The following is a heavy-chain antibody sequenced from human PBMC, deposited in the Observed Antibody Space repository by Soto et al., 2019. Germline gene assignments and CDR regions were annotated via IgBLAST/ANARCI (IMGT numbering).Heavy chain of an antibody. V-gene: IGHV4-39*01. J-gene: IGHJ5*02. CDR3: ARFITWFDP. D-gene: IGHD3-10*01. CDR2: IYYSGST. CDR1: GGSISSSSYY. Sequence: KASETLSLTCTVSGGSISSSSYYWGWIRQPPGKGLEWIGSIYYSGSTYYNPSLKSRVTISVDTSKNQFSLKLSSVTAADTAVYYCARFITWFDPWGQGTLVTVPS.